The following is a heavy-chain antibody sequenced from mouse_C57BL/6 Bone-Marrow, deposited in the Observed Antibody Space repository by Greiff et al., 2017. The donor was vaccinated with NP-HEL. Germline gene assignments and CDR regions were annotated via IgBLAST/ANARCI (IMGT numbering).Heavy chain of an antibody. CDR3: ASHGSYAMDY. CDR1: GFNIKDYY. J-gene: IGHJ4*01. V-gene: IGHV14-2*01. Sequence: VQLQQSGAELVKPGASVKLSCTASGFNIKDYYMHWVKQRTEQGLEWIGRIDPEDGETKYAPKFQGKATLTADTSSNTAYLQLSSLTSEDTAVYYCASHGSYAMDYWGKGTSVTVSS. CDR2: IDPEDGET. D-gene: IGHD1-1*01.